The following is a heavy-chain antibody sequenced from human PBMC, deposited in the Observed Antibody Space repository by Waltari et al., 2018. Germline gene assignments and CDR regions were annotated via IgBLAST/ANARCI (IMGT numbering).Heavy chain of an antibody. D-gene: IGHD3-3*01. CDR1: GLNININY. J-gene: IGHJ6*02. CDR3: ARDHHVLRFSYGLDV. Sequence: EEQLVESGGGLVQPWGSLRLSCAVSGLNININYMSWVRQAPGKGLEGVSVIYSGGNTYYADSVKGRFIISRDTSKNTLYLQMNSLRAEDTAIYYCARDHHVLRFSYGLDVWGQGTTVTVSS. V-gene: IGHV3-66*01. CDR2: IYSGGNT.